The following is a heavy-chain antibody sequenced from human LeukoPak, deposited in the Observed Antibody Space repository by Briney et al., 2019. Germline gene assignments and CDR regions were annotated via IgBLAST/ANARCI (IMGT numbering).Heavy chain of an antibody. D-gene: IGHD3-16*01. CDR2: INHSGST. J-gene: IGHJ3*02. CDR1: GGPLSGYY. CDR3: ARWGAFEI. Sequence: TSETLSLTCAVYGGPLSGYYWSWIRQPPGEGLEWIGEINHSGSTNYNPSLKSRVTISVDTSKKQISLELNSVTAADTAVYYCARWGAFEIWGQGTMVTVSS. V-gene: IGHV4-34*01.